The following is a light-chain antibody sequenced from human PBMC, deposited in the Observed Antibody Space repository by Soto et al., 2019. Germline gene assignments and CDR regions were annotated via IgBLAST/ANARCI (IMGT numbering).Light chain of an antibody. CDR3: QQRHMWPIT. V-gene: IGKV3-11*01. J-gene: IGKJ5*01. CDR1: QSVRGL. Sequence: EGVLPQSPVTLSLSPGERATLSCRASQSVRGLLAWYQQKQGQAPRLLIYDAYNRATGIPPMFSGSGSGTDFALTISSLEPEDSAVYCCQQRHMWPITVGQGTRLEIK. CDR2: DAY.